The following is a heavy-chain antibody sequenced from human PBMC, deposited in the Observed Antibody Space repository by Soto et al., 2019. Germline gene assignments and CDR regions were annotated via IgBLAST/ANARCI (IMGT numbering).Heavy chain of an antibody. CDR3: ARSEAPVLDY. Sequence: QVQLQESGPGLVKPLGTLSLNCTVSGGSMSSSNWWNWVRQPPGKGLEWIGEAHLSGRTNYNPSLQSRVTISVDTSKNQFARKLRSVTAADTAVYYCARSEAPVLDYCGQVTLVTVSS. CDR1: GGSMSSSNW. J-gene: IGHJ4*02. D-gene: IGHD6-6*01. V-gene: IGHV4-4*02. CDR2: AHLSGRT.